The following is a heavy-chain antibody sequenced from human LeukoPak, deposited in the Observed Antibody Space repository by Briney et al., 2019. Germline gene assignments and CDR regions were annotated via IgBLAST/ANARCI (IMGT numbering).Heavy chain of an antibody. CDR1: GGPISDYY. CDR3: ARTSYYYDTSGYNWYFAL. J-gene: IGHJ2*01. V-gene: IGHV4-59*08. Sequence: SETLSLTCTVSGGPISDYYWSWIRQPPGKGLEWIGYIYYSGSTKYNPSLKSRVTLSVDTSKNQFSMNLSSVTAADTAVYYCARTSYYYDTSGYNWYFALWGRGTLVTVSS. CDR2: IYYSGST. D-gene: IGHD3-22*01.